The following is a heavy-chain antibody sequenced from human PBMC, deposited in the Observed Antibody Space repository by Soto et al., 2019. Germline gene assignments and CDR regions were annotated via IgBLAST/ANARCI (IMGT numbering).Heavy chain of an antibody. CDR3: AKDSSYKYYYDSSIGGEGFFDY. CDR1: GFTFSSYG. V-gene: IGHV3-30*18. CDR2: ISYDGSNK. D-gene: IGHD3-22*01. J-gene: IGHJ4*02. Sequence: QVQLVESGGGVVQPGRSLRLSCAASGFTFSSYGMHWVRQAPGKGLEWVAVISYDGSNKYYADSVKGRFTISRDNSKNTLYLQMNSLRAEDTAVYYCAKDSSYKYYYDSSIGGEGFFDYWGQGTLVTVSS.